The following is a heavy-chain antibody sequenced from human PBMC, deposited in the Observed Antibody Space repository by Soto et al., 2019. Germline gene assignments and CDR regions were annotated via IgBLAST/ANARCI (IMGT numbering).Heavy chain of an antibody. J-gene: IGHJ6*02. CDR2: IGSAGDT. Sequence: EVQLVESGGGLVRPGGSLRLSCAASGFTVSSYDMHWVRQVTGEGLEWVSAIGSAGDTHYSDSIKGRFTISRENGENSVYLQMNSLRAGDTAVYYCARKTRGLYYTMDAWGQGTTVTVSS. V-gene: IGHV3-13*04. CDR3: ARKTRGLYYTMDA. CDR1: GFTVSSYD. D-gene: IGHD2-2*01.